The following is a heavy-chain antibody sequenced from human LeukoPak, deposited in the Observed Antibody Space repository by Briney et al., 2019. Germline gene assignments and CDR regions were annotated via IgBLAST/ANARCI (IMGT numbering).Heavy chain of an antibody. CDR1: GGSISSSSYY. J-gene: IGHJ5*02. D-gene: IGHD4-17*01. CDR3: ARHDYGPNWFDP. Sequence: PSETLSLTCTVSGGSISSSSYYWGWIRQPPGKGLEWIGSIYYSGSTYYNPSLKSRVTISVDTSKNQFSLNLSSVTAADTAVYYCARHDYGPNWFDPWGQGTLVTVSS. V-gene: IGHV4-39*01. CDR2: IYYSGST.